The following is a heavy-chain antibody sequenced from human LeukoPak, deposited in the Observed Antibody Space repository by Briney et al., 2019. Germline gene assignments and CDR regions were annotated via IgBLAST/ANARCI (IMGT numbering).Heavy chain of an antibody. Sequence: SGTLSLTCAVSGVSISSSEWWIWVRQPPGQGLEWIGEIHRAGRTRYNPSLKSRVTISMDYSENQFSLKLTSVTAADTAIYYCGKTDIYFNPIDYWGPGSLVTVSS. D-gene: IGHD3-9*01. V-gene: IGHV4-4*02. CDR1: GVSISSSEW. CDR3: GKTDIYFNPIDY. CDR2: IHRAGRT. J-gene: IGHJ4*02.